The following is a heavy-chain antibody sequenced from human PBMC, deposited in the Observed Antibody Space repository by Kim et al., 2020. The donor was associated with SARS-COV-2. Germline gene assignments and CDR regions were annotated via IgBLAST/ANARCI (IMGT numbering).Heavy chain of an antibody. V-gene: IGHV4-39*01. J-gene: IGHJ4*02. CDR3: ARLPITTHRLGFDY. Sequence: SETLSLTCTVSGGSISSSSYYWGWIRQPPGKGLEWIGSIYYSGSTYYNPSLKSRVTISVDTSKNQFSLKLSSVTAADTAVYYCARLPITTHRLGFDYWGQGTLVTVSS. CDR1: GGSISSSSYY. CDR2: IYYSGST. D-gene: IGHD3-10*01.